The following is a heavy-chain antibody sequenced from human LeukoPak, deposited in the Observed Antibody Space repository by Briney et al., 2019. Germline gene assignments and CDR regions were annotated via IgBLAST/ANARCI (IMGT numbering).Heavy chain of an antibody. Sequence: GGSLRLSCVASGFTFSSRDWMTWVRQAPGKGLEWVANIKQDGSERNYVDSVKGRSTISRDNAKNSVDLQMNSLRVEDTAVYYCARDGTPIHSSGWVYMDVWGKGTTVTISS. V-gene: IGHV3-7*01. D-gene: IGHD6-25*01. CDR2: IKQDGSER. CDR1: GFTFSSRDW. J-gene: IGHJ6*04. CDR3: ARDGTPIHSSGWVYMDV.